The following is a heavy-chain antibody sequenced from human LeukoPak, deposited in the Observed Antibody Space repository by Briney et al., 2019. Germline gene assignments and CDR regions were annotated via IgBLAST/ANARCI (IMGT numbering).Heavy chain of an antibody. CDR2: INHSGST. Sequence: PSETLSLTCAVYGGSSSGYYWSWIRQPPGKGLEWIGEINHSGSTNYNPSLKSRVTISVDTSKNQFSLKLSSVTAADTAVYYCASGTPDQYFDYWGQGTLVTVSS. CDR1: GGSSSGYY. J-gene: IGHJ4*02. D-gene: IGHD1-14*01. V-gene: IGHV4-34*01. CDR3: ASGTPDQYFDY.